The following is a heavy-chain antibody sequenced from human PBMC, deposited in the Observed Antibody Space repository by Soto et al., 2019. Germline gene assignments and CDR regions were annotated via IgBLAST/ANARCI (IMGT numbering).Heavy chain of an antibody. J-gene: IGHJ5*02. CDR1: GDSIGTYY. Sequence: PSETLSLTCTVSGDSIGTYYWSWIRQSPGKGLEWIGYIYYPENTYYNPSLKSRVTISVDMSKNQLSMKLSAVTAADTAVYYCARDLRNSYGKWFDPWGPGTLLTVST. V-gene: IGHV4-59*01. CDR2: IYYPENT. CDR3: ARDLRNSYGKWFDP. D-gene: IGHD5-18*01.